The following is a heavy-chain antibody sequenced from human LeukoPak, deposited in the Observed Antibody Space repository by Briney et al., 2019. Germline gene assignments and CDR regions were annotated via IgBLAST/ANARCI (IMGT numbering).Heavy chain of an antibody. J-gene: IGHJ4*02. CDR1: GFTFSSYA. Sequence: PGGSLRLSCAASGFTFSSYAMSWVRQAPGKGLEWVAVIWYDGSNKYYADSVKGRFTISRDNSKNTLYLQMNSLRAEDTAVYYCARDRSAVALPDYWGQGTLVTVSS. D-gene: IGHD6-19*01. V-gene: IGHV3-33*08. CDR3: ARDRSAVALPDY. CDR2: IWYDGSNK.